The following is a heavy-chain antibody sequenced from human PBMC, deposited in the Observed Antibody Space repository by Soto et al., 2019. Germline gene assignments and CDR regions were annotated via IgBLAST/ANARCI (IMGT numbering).Heavy chain of an antibody. CDR3: ARDRSGLGLTNGHFGVDV. Sequence: QVRLVQSGTEVKKPGASVMVSCKATGYTFANYAIHWVRQAPGQNFEWMGWINAGNGNTRNSQKFQGRVTFTRDTSPTTAHMAVGRLRFDDTAVYYWARDRSGLGLTNGHFGVDVWGQGTRVIAPS. CDR1: GYTFANYA. CDR2: INAGNGNT. J-gene: IGHJ6*02. D-gene: IGHD3-16*01. V-gene: IGHV1-3*01.